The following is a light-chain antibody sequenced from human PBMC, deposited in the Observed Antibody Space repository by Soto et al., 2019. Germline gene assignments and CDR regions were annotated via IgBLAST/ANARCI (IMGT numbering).Light chain of an antibody. CDR2: DTS. V-gene: IGKV3-20*01. J-gene: IGKJ5*01. Sequence: EFVLTQSPGTLSLSPAERATLSCRASQSLTNSFMAWYQQKPGQAPRLLIYDTSSRASGIPDRFSGSGSGTDFTLTISRLETEDFAVFYCQQYGTSEIIFGQGTRLEI. CDR1: QSLTNSF. CDR3: QQYGTSEII.